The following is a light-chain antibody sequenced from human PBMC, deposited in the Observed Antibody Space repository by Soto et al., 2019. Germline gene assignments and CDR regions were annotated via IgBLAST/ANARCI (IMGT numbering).Light chain of an antibody. CDR2: GAS. J-gene: IGKJ5*01. Sequence: ETVLMQSPGTLSLSQGERATLSCRASQSVSSSYLAWYQQKPGQAPRLLIYGASSRATGIPDRFSGSGSGTDFTLTISRLEPEDFAVYYCQQYGSSPFTFGQGTRLEIK. CDR3: QQYGSSPFT. CDR1: QSVSSSY. V-gene: IGKV3-20*01.